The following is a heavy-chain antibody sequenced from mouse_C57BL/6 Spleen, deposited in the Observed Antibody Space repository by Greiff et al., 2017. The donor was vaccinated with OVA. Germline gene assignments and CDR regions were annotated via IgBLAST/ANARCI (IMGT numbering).Heavy chain of an antibody. V-gene: IGHV1-82*01. CDR2: IYPGDGDT. CDR1: GYAFSSSW. CDR3: ARWYYGSSYLYAMDY. J-gene: IGHJ4*01. D-gene: IGHD1-1*01. Sequence: QVQLQQSGPELVKPGASVKISCKASGYAFSSSWMNWVKQRPGKGLEWIGRIYPGDGDTNYNGKFKGKATLTADKSSSTAYMQLSSLTSEDSAVYYCARWYYGSSYLYAMDYWGQGTSVTVSS.